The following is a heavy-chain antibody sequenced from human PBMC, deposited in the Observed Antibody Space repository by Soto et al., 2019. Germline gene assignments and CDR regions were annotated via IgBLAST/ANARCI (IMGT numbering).Heavy chain of an antibody. CDR3: AKGVAVGFHFGSSTDRGFDP. Sequence: EVQLLESGGGLVQPGGSLRLSCAASGFTFSNYAMSWVRQAPGKGLEWVSIISGSGGTTYHADSVKDRFTISRDNSKNTLFLQMNSLRAEDTAVYYCAKGVAVGFHFGSSTDRGFDPWGQGTLVTDSS. V-gene: IGHV3-23*01. D-gene: IGHD6-6*01. J-gene: IGHJ5*02. CDR2: ISGSGGTT. CDR1: GFTFSNYA.